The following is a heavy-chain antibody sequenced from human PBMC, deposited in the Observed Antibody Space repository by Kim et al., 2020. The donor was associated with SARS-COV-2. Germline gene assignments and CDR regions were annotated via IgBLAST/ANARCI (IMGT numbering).Heavy chain of an antibody. Sequence: GGSLRLSCAASGLPFSASGMHWVRQAPGKGLEWVAMIWSDGSKEYYADSVKGRFTISRDNSINTVYLQMNSLRAEDTAVYYCARDKGEGYSDYWGQGTLVIVS. CDR2: IWSDGSKE. CDR3: ARDKGEGYSDY. J-gene: IGHJ4*02. CDR1: GLPFSASG. D-gene: IGHD3-16*01. V-gene: IGHV3-33*01.